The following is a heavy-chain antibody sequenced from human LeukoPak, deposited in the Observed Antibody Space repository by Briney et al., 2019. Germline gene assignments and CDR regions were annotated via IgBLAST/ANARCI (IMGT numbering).Heavy chain of an antibody. CDR2: ISSSGSTI. V-gene: IGHV3-48*03. CDR3: ARAYDYVWGSIDY. D-gene: IGHD3-16*01. Sequence: GGSLRLSCAASGFTFSSYEMNWVRQAPGKGLEWVSYISSSGSTIYYADSVKGRFTISRDNAKNSLYLQMNSLRAEDTAVYYCARAYDYVWGSIDYWGQGTLVTVSS. J-gene: IGHJ4*02. CDR1: GFTFSSYE.